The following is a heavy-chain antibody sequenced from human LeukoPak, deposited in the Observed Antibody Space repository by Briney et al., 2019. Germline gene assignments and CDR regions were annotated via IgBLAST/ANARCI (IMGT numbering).Heavy chain of an antibody. CDR1: GFTFSSYS. J-gene: IGHJ4*02. V-gene: IGHV3-21*01. CDR3: VRGYDILTGYNPDFDY. CDR2: ISSSSSYI. Sequence: GGSLRLSCAASGFTFSSYSMNWVRQAPGKGLEWVSSISSSSSYIYYADSVKGRFTISRDNAKNSLYLQMNRLRAEDTSVYYCVRGYDILTGYNPDFDYWGQGILVTVSS. D-gene: IGHD3-9*01.